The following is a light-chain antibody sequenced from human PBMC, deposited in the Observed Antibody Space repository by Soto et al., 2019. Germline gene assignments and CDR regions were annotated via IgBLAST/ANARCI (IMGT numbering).Light chain of an antibody. CDR1: QSVISTS. CDR3: QQYGTSPTT. J-gene: IGKJ3*01. CDR2: GAS. V-gene: IGKV3-20*01. Sequence: EIVLTQSPGTLSLSPGERVTLSCRASQSVISTSLAWYQRKPGQAPRLLIYGASNRATGIPDRFSGSGSGTDFTLTISSLGPEDFAVYYCQQYGTSPTTFGPGTKVDIK.